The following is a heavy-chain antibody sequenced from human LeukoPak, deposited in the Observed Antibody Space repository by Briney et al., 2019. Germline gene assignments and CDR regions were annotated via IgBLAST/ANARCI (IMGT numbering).Heavy chain of an antibody. CDR2: TYYRSKWYN. V-gene: IGHV6-1*01. CDR1: GDSVSSNSAA. CDR3: ARAIGWIVD. Sequence: SRTLSLTCAIFGDSVSSNSAAWNWIRQSPSRGLEWLGRTYYRSKWYNGYAVSVKSRITISADTSKNQFSLRLNSVTPEDTAVYYCARAIGWIVDWGQGTLVTVS. D-gene: IGHD6-19*01. J-gene: IGHJ1*01.